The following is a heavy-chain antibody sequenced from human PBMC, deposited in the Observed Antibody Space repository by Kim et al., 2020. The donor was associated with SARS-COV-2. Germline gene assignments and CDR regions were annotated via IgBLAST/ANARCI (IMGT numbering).Heavy chain of an antibody. CDR3: SLLWFGDLSYYFDY. J-gene: IGHJ4*02. CDR2: IKSQTDGGTT. D-gene: IGHD3-10*01. CDR1: GFTFTNAW. V-gene: IGHV3-15*01. Sequence: GGSLRLSCAASGFTFTNAWMTWVRQAPGKGLEWVGRIKSQTDGGTTDYAAPVKGRFTISRDDSRNTVFLQMNSLTTEDTAIYHCSLLWFGDLSYYFDYWGQGALVTVSS.